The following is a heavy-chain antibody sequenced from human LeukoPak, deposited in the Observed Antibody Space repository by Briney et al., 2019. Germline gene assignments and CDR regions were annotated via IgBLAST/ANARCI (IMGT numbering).Heavy chain of an antibody. J-gene: IGHJ5*02. V-gene: IGHV1-2*02. CDR2: INPNSGGT. CDR1: GYTFTGYY. Sequence: ASVKVPCKASGYTFTGYYMHWVRQAPGQGLEWMGWINPNSGGTNYAQKFQGRVTMTRDTSISTAYMELSRLRSDDTAVYYCARGGIVVVPAAYWFDPWGQGTLVTVSS. D-gene: IGHD2-2*01. CDR3: ARGGIVVVPAAYWFDP.